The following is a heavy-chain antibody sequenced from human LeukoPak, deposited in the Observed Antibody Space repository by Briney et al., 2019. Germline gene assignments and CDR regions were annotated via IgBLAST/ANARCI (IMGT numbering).Heavy chain of an antibody. Sequence: GGSLRLSCAASGFTFNSYLLSWVRQAPGKGLEWVASIKQDGGEKYYVHSVKGRFTISRDNAKNSVYMQMNSLGADDTAVYYCGRGGYYPGYWGQGTLVTVSS. V-gene: IGHV3-7*04. J-gene: IGHJ4*02. CDR2: IKQDGGEK. CDR1: GFTFNSYL. D-gene: IGHD3-22*01. CDR3: GRGGYYPGY.